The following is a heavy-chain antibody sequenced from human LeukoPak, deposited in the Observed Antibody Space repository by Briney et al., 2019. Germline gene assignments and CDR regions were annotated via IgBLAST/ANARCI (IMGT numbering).Heavy chain of an antibody. J-gene: IGHJ4*02. V-gene: IGHV3-48*03. CDR1: GFTFSSYE. D-gene: IGHD3-10*01. CDR3: ARDHGLWFGEPFDY. CDR2: ISSSGSTI. Sequence: GGSLRLSCAASGFTFSSYEMNWVRQAPGKGLEWVSYISSSGSTIYYADSVKGRFTISRDNAKNSLYLQMNSLRAEDTAVYYCARDHGLWFGEPFDYWGQGTLVTVSS.